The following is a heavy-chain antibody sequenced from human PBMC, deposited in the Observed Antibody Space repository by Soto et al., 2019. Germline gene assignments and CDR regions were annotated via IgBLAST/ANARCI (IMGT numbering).Heavy chain of an antibody. V-gene: IGHV3-15*07. J-gene: IGHJ4*02. CDR3: TADSPDQGILAY. Sequence: LRLSCVASGFTFNNAWMNWVRQAPGKGLEWVGRIKSKTSGGTTDYAAPVKGRFTISRDDSRNTLYLQMNSLKTEDTAVYYCTADSPDQGILAYWGQGTLVTVSS. CDR1: GFTFNNAW. CDR2: IKSKTSGGTT.